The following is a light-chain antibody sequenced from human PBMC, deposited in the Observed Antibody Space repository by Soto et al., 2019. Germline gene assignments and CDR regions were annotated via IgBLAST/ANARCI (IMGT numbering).Light chain of an antibody. CDR2: EVS. J-gene: IGLJ1*01. CDR1: SSDLTTYNF. CDR3: SSYTSTSPPFYV. Sequence: QAALTPPSSLSGSPGQSLTISCTGASSDLTTYNFVSWYQQHPAKAPKLMIYEVSYRPSGVSNRFSGSKSGNTASLTISGLQAEDEADYYCSSYTSTSPPFYVFGTGTKVTVL. V-gene: IGLV2-14*01.